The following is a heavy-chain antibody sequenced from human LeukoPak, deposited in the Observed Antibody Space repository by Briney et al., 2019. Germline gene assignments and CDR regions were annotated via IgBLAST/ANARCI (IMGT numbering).Heavy chain of an antibody. CDR2: IITIFNTT. Sequence: SVKVSCKASGDPFNSYTVNWVRQAPGQGLEWVGGIITIFNTTHYAQKFQGRVTITTDESTSTAYMELSSLRSEDTAVYYCASHPGGYRDYWGQGTLVTVSS. CDR3: ASHPGGYRDY. V-gene: IGHV1-69*05. J-gene: IGHJ4*02. D-gene: IGHD6-13*01. CDR1: GDPFNSYT.